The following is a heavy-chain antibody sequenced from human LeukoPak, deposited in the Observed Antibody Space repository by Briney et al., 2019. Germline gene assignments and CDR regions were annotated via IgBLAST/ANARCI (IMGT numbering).Heavy chain of an antibody. D-gene: IGHD6-13*01. J-gene: IGHJ4*02. V-gene: IGHV3-9*01. CDR3: AKGTDGAAAGTTWGH. Sequence: PGRSLRLSCAASGFTFDDYAMHWVRQAPGKGLEWVSGISWNSGSIGYADSVKGRFTISRDNAKNSLYLQMNSLRAEDTALYYCAKGTDGAAAGTTWGHWGQGTLVTVSS. CDR2: ISWNSGSI. CDR1: GFTFDDYA.